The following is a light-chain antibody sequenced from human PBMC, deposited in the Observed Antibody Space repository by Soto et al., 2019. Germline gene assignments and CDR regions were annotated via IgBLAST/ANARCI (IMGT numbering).Light chain of an antibody. CDR1: NCDVGGYNY. J-gene: IGLJ1*01. V-gene: IGLV2-14*01. Sequence: QSALTQPAAVSGSPAQSITISCTGTNCDVGGYNYVSWYQQHPGKAPKLMIFDVSNRPSGVSNRFSGSKSGNTASLTISGLQAEDEADYYCTSWTPSNSYVFGTGTKLTVL. CDR3: TSWTPSNSYV. CDR2: DVS.